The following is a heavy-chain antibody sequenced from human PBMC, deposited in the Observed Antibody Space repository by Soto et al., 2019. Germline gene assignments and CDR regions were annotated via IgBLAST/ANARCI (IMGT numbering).Heavy chain of an antibody. D-gene: IGHD3-10*01. CDR2: INTDGSST. J-gene: IGHJ3*01. V-gene: IGHV3-74*01. CDR3: ARSPGGYYID. CDR1: GFSFSSYW. Sequence: LRLSCADSGFSFSSYWMHWVRQGPGKGLVWVSRINTDGSSTNYADSVKGRFTISRDNAKNTVYLQMNSLRAEDTAVYYCARSPGGYYIDWGQGTMVTVSS.